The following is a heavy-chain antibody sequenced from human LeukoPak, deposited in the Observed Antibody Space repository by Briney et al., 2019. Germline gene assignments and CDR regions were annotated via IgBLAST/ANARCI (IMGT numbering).Heavy chain of an antibody. Sequence: GGSLRLSCAASGFTSSAYSMNWVRQAPGKGLDWVSYISSRSFTIYYADSVKGRFTISRDNAKNSLYLEMNSLRDEDTAVYYCARSVIAVAGYDAFDIWGQGTVVTVSS. CDR3: ARSVIAVAGYDAFDI. J-gene: IGHJ3*02. CDR1: GFTSSAYS. V-gene: IGHV3-48*02. CDR2: ISSRSFTI. D-gene: IGHD6-19*01.